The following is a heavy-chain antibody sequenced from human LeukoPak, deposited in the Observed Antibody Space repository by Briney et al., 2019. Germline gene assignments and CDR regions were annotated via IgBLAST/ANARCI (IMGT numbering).Heavy chain of an antibody. V-gene: IGHV3-64*01. CDR1: GFTFSSYA. CDR3: ARSYNSAWLDY. J-gene: IGHJ4*02. D-gene: IGHD6-19*01. Sequence: GGSLRLSCAASGFTFSSYAMHWVRQAPGKGLEYVSAISSNGGSTSYANSVKGRFTISRDNSKNTLYLQMGSLRAEDMAVYYCARSYNSAWLDYWGQGTLVTVSS. CDR2: ISSNGGST.